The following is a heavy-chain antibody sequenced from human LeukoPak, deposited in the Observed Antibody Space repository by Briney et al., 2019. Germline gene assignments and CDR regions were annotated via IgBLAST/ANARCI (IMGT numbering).Heavy chain of an antibody. V-gene: IGHV5-51*01. CDR3: ARGFSSWFTPYFDY. D-gene: IGHD2-2*01. CDR2: IDPSDFEI. CDR1: GYIFAAYS. Sequence: GESLKISCKTSGYIFAAYSIALVRQLPGKGLECMGLIDPSDFEITYSPSFQGHVTISADKSISTAYLQWGSLKSSDNAMYYCARGFSSWFTPYFDYWGQGSLVTVSS. J-gene: IGHJ4*02.